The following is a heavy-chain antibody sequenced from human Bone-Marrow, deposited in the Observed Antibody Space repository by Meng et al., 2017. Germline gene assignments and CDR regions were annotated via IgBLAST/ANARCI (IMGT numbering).Heavy chain of an antibody. CDR3: ARVYEYSSSWYQRWFDP. CDR2: IIPIFGTA. J-gene: IGHJ5*02. V-gene: IGHV1-69*05. Sequence: QVQRVQSGAEVKKPGSSVKVSCKASGGTFSSYAISWVRQAPGQGLEWMGGIIPIFGTANYAQKFQGRVTITTDESTSTAYMELSSLRSEDTAVYYCARVYEYSSSWYQRWFDPWGQGTLVTVSS. CDR1: GGTFSSYA. D-gene: IGHD6-13*01.